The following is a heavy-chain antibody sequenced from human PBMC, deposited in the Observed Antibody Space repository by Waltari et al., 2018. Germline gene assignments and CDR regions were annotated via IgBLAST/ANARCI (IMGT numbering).Heavy chain of an antibody. J-gene: IGHJ3*02. D-gene: IGHD2-2*01. CDR1: GYSISSGYY. CDR2: IYHSGST. CDR3: ARDDCSSTSCKYHDAFDI. V-gene: IGHV4-38-2*02. Sequence: QVQLQESGPGLVKPSETLSLTCAVSGYSISSGYYWGWIRPPPGKGLEWIGSIYHSGSTYYNPSLKSRVTISVDTSKNQFSLKLSSVTAADTAVYYCARDDCSSTSCKYHDAFDIWGQGTMVTVSS.